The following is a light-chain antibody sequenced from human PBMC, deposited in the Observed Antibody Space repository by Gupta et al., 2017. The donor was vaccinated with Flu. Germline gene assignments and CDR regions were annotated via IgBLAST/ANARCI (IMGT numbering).Light chain of an antibody. CDR3: QSYDSSLKTRV. V-gene: IGLV1-40*01. J-gene: IGLJ3*02. Sequence: VTMSCSGTTTNIGDGYDVHWYQQLPGAAPRLLLYSNTNRPAGVPGRFSGSKSGTSGSLAITGLQAEDEAVYFCQSYDSSLKTRVFVGGTKLTVL. CDR2: SNT. CDR1: TTNIGDGYD.